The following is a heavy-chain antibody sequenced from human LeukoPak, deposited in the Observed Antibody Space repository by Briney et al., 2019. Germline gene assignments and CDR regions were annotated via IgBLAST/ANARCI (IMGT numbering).Heavy chain of an antibody. V-gene: IGHV4-59*08. CDR2: IYYSGST. CDR1: GGSISSYY. D-gene: IGHD3-10*01. CDR3: ARRRGDYGSGELDF. J-gene: IGHJ4*02. Sequence: PSETLSLTCTVSGGSISSYYWSWIRQPPGKGLEWIGYIYYSGSTNYNPSLKSRVTISLDTSKNQFSLKLSSVTAADTAVYYCARRRGDYGSGELDFWGQGTLVTVSP.